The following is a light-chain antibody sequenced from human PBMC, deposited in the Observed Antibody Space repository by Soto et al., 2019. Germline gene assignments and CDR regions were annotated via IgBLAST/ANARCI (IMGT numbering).Light chain of an antibody. Sequence: QSALTQPPSASGSPGQSVTISCTGTSSDVGGYNSVSWYQHHPGIAPKLMIYEVSKRPSGVPDRFSGSKSANTASLTVSGLQAEDEADYYCSSYAGSSNYVFGTGTKLTVL. V-gene: IGLV2-8*01. CDR3: SSYAGSSNYV. J-gene: IGLJ1*01. CDR1: SSDVGGYNS. CDR2: EVS.